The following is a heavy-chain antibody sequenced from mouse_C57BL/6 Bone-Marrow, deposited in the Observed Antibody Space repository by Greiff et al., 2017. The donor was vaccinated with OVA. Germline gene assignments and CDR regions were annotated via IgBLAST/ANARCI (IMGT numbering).Heavy chain of an antibody. V-gene: IGHV7-1*01. CDR3: ARDYYGMAMDY. D-gene: IGHD1-1*01. CDR1: GFTFSDFY. J-gene: IGHJ4*01. Sequence: DVMLVESGGGLVQSGRSLRLSCATSGFTFSDFYMEWVRQAPGKGLEWIAASRNKANDYTTEYSASVKGRFIVSRDTSQSILYLQMNALRAEDTAIYYCARDYYGMAMDYWGQGTSVTVSS. CDR2: SRNKANDYTT.